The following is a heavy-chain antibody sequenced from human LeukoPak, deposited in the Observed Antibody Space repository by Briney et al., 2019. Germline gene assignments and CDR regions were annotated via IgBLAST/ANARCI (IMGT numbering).Heavy chain of an antibody. CDR3: ARDPPRGSWYGDY. D-gene: IGHD6-13*01. V-gene: IGHV3-30-3*01. Sequence: PGGSLRLSCAASGFTFSSYAMSWVRQAPGKGLEWVAVISSDGSPKFYADSVKGRFTISRDNSYNTLYLQMNSLRPEDTAVYYCARDPPRGSWYGDYWGQGTLVTVSS. CDR1: GFTFSSYA. CDR2: ISSDGSPK. J-gene: IGHJ4*02.